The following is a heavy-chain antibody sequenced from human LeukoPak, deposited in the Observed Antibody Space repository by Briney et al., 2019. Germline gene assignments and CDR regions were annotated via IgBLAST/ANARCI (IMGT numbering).Heavy chain of an antibody. D-gene: IGHD4-11*01. CDR3: TRVEETATTAAIIRKYSYYYYYMDV. Sequence: GGSLRLSCAASGFTFSTYWMSWVRQAPGKGLEWVANMKQDGSEKHYVDSVKGRFTISRDNAENSLYLQMSSLRAEDTAVYYCTRVEETATTAAIIRKYSYYYYYMDVWGKGNTVTVSS. V-gene: IGHV3-7*01. J-gene: IGHJ6*03. CDR1: GFTFSTYW. CDR2: MKQDGSEK.